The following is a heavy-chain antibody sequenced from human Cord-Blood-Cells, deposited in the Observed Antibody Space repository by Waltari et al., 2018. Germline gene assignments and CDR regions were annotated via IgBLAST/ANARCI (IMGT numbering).Heavy chain of an antibody. CDR2: IYYSGST. CDR1: GGSISSYY. J-gene: IGHJ4*02. D-gene: IGHD7-27*01. V-gene: IGHV4-59*01. CDR3: ARVKLGFDY. Sequence: QVQLQESGPGLVKPSETLSLTCTVSGGSISSYYWSWIRQPPGKGLSWIGYIYYSGSTNHNPSLKSRVTISVDTSKNPFSLKLSSVTSADTAVYYCARVKLGFDYWGQGTLVTVSS.